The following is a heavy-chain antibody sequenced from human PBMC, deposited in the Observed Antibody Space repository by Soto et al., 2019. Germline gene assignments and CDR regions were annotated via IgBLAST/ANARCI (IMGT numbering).Heavy chain of an antibody. CDR3: ARGSTVVTPSIFDP. CDR1: VGSISSYY. D-gene: IGHD4-17*01. J-gene: IGHJ5*02. Sequence: PSETLSLTCTVSVGSISSYYWSWIRQPAGKGLEWIGRIYTSGSTNYNPSLKSRVTMSVDTSKNQFSLKLSSVTAADTAVYYCARGSTVVTPSIFDPWGQGTLVTVSS. CDR2: IYTSGST. V-gene: IGHV4-4*07.